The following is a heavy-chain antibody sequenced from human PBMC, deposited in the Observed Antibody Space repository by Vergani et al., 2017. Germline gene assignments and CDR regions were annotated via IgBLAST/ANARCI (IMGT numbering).Heavy chain of an antibody. V-gene: IGHV7-4-1*02. CDR2: INPNTGRA. Sequence: QVHLVQSGSEVKKPGASVKVSCKTSGYPFIQYPIHWLRQAPGQGLEWMGWINPNTGRATYAQDFTGRFVFSLDTSVSTAFLQISSLKAEDTAVYYCARESGGVDYWGQGTLVTVSS. CDR3: ARESGGVDY. D-gene: IGHD6-25*01. J-gene: IGHJ4*02. CDR1: GYPFIQYP.